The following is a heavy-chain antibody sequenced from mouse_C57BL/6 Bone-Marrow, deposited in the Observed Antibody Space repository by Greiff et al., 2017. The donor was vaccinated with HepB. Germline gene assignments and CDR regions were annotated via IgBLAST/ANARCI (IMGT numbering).Heavy chain of an antibody. Sequence: QVQLQQPGAELVMPGASVKLSCKASGYTFTSYWMHWVKQRPGQGLEWIGEIDPSDSYTNYNQKFKGKSTLTVDKSSSTAYMQLSSLTSEHSAVYYCARDGSNYGAYWGQGTRVTVSA. J-gene: IGHJ3*01. V-gene: IGHV1-69*01. D-gene: IGHD2-5*01. CDR3: ARDGSNYGAY. CDR1: GYTFTSYW. CDR2: IDPSDSYT.